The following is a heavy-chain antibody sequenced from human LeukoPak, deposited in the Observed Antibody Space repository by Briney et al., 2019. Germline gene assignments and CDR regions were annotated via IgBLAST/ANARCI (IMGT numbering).Heavy chain of an antibody. CDR3: GRAPDY. J-gene: IGHJ4*02. CDR2: IYSSGST. V-gene: IGHV4-39*02. CDR1: GGSISSTSYY. Sequence: PSETLSLTCTVSGGSISSTSYYWGWIRQPPGKGLEWIGSIYSSGSTYYSPSLKSRVTISEDTSKATFSLKLSSVTAADTSVYYCGRAPDYWGQGTLVTVSS.